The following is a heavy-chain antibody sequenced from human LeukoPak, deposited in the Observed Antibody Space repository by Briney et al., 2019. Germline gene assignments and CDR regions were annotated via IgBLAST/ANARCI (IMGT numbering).Heavy chain of an antibody. CDR3: ARHLSNYGSGSFSFDP. D-gene: IGHD3-10*01. Sequence: PSETLSLTCTVSSGSISSYYWSWIRQPPGKGLEWIGYIYYSGSTNYNPSLKSRVTISVDTSKNQFSLKLSSVTAADTAVYYCARHLSNYGSGSFSFDPWGQGTLVTVSS. CDR2: IYYSGST. V-gene: IGHV4-59*08. J-gene: IGHJ5*02. CDR1: SGSISSYY.